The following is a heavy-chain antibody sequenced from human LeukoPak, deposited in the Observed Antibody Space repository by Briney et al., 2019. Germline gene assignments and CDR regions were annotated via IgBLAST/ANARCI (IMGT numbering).Heavy chain of an antibody. CDR1: GFHLSSYA. CDR3: AKPFGSGRTY. CDR2: MSDSGGVT. D-gene: IGHD3-10*01. Sequence: PGGSLRLPCAASGFHLSSYAMHWVRQAPGQGLEWGSSMSDSGGVTHYAAPVRGRFTITRDNSKNPVYLQMNSLRAEDTAIYYCAKPFGSGRTYWGQGTLVTVSS. J-gene: IGHJ4*02. V-gene: IGHV3-23*01.